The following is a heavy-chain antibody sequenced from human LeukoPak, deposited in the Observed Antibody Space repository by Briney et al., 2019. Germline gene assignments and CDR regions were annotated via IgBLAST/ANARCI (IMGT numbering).Heavy chain of an antibody. D-gene: IGHD6-13*01. Sequence: SETLSLTCTVSGGSISSYYWSWIRQPPGKGLEWIGYIYYSGSTNYNPSLKSRVTISVDTSKNQFSLKLSSVTAADTAVYYCARDTVRSSWLNFDYWGQGTLVTVSS. V-gene: IGHV4-59*01. CDR3: ARDTVRSSWLNFDY. CDR2: IYYSGST. CDR1: GGSISSYY. J-gene: IGHJ4*02.